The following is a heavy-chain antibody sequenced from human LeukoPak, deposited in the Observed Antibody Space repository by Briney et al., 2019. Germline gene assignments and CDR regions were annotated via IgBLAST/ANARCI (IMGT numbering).Heavy chain of an antibody. Sequence: ASVKVSCKVSGYTLTELSMHWVRQAPGKGLEWMGGFDPEDGETIYAQKFQGRVTMTEDTSTDTAYMELSSLRSEDTAVYYCATGTPTEPYYDILTGFDYWGQGTLVTVSS. V-gene: IGHV1-24*01. CDR3: ATGTPTEPYYDILTGFDY. CDR2: FDPEDGET. J-gene: IGHJ4*02. CDR1: GYTLTELS. D-gene: IGHD3-9*01.